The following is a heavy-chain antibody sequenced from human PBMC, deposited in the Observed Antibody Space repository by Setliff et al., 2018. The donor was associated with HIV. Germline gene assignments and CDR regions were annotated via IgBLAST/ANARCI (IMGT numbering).Heavy chain of an antibody. D-gene: IGHD2-15*01. J-gene: IGHJ3*02. CDR3: ARVRYCSGGSCYGAFDI. CDR2: IHPSGGST. Sequence: GASVKVSCKASGYTFTSYYIHWVRQAPGQGLEWMGVIHPSGGSTSYAQSFQDRVTMTRDTSTSTVYMELSSLRSEDTAVYYCARVRYCSGGSCYGAFDIWGQGTMVTVSS. V-gene: IGHV1-46*01. CDR1: GYTFTSYY.